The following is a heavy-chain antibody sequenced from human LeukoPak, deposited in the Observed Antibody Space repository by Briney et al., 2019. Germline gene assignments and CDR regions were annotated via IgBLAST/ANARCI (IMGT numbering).Heavy chain of an antibody. D-gene: IGHD3-9*01. CDR1: GFTFSSYG. CDR2: IQYDGSNK. CDR3: AKDGLRYFDY. V-gene: IGHV3-30*02. Sequence: GGSLRLSCAASGFTFSSYGMHWVRQAPGKGLEWVAFIQYDGSNKYYADSVKGRFTISRDNSKNTLYLQMNSLRAEDTAVYYCAKDGLRYFDYWGQGTLVTVSS. J-gene: IGHJ4*02.